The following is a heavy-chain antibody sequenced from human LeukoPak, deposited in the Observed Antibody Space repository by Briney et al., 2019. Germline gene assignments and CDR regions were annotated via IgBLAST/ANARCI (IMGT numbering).Heavy chain of an antibody. CDR2: IYYSGST. Sequence: SETLSLTCTVSGGSISSYYWSWIRQPPGKGLEWIGSIYYSGSTYYNPSLKSRVTISVDTSKNQFSLKLSSVTAADTAVYYCARVKKAAAGGYYFDYWGQGTLVTVSS. V-gene: IGHV4-59*12. CDR1: GGSISSYY. J-gene: IGHJ4*02. CDR3: ARVKKAAAGGYYFDY. D-gene: IGHD6-13*01.